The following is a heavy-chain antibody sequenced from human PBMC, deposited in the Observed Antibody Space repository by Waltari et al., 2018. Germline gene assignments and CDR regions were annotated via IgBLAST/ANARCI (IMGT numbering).Heavy chain of an antibody. D-gene: IGHD4-17*01. CDR2: ISYDGGNK. CDR3: AKGRAAYGYYYFGMDV. V-gene: IGHV3-30*18. Sequence: QVQLVESGGGVVQPGRSLRLSCVASGFSFSTYGMHWVRQAPGKGLELVAFISYDGGNKYYADPVKGRFTISRDNSKNTLFLQVNSLRAADTAIYYCAKGRAAYGYYYFGMDVWGQGTTVTVSS. CDR1: GFSFSTYG. J-gene: IGHJ6*02.